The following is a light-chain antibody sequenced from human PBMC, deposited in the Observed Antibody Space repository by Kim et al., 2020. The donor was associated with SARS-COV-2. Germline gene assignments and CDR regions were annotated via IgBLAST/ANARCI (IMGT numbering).Light chain of an antibody. CDR3: QQYGSSPGT. CDR2: GAA. Sequence: LSAGERATLSCRASKSVSSSYLAWYQQKPGQAPRLLIYGAASRATGIPDRFSGSGSGTDFTLTISRLEPEDFAVYYCQQYGSSPGTFGQGTKLEI. CDR1: KSVSSSY. V-gene: IGKV3-20*01. J-gene: IGKJ2*01.